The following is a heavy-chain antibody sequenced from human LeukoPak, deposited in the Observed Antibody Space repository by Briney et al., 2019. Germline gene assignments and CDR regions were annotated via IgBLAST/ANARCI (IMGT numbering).Heavy chain of an antibody. CDR2: ISSSGSTI. Sequence: GGSLRLSCAASGFTFSDYYMSWIRQAPGKGLEWVSYISSSGSTIYYADSVKGRFTISRDNAKNSLYLQMNSLRAEDTAVYYCARVASSGWYMIDYWGQGTLVTVSS. J-gene: IGHJ4*02. CDR3: ARVASSGWYMIDY. CDR1: GFTFSDYY. V-gene: IGHV3-11*04. D-gene: IGHD6-19*01.